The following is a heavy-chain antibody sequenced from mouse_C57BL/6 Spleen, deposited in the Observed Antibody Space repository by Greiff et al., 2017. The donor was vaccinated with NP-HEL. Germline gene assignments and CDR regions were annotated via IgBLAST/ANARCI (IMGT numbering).Heavy chain of an antibody. CDR1: GFTFSDYG. CDR3: ARPYYSNYEGLYWYFDV. V-gene: IGHV5-15*01. D-gene: IGHD2-5*01. Sequence: EVMLVESGGGLVQPGGSLKLSCAASGFTFSDYGMAWVRQAPRKGPEWVAFISNLAYSIYYADTVTGRFTISRENAKNTLYLEMSSLRSEDTAMYYCARPYYSNYEGLYWYFDVWGTGTTVTVSS. CDR2: ISNLAYSI. J-gene: IGHJ1*03.